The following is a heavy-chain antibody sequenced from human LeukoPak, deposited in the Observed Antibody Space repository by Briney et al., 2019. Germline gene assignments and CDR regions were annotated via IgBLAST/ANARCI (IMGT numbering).Heavy chain of an antibody. J-gene: IGHJ3*02. CDR3: ALRYFDWLSRFDAFDI. CDR2: ISAYNGNT. V-gene: IGHV1-18*01. CDR1: GYTFTIYG. D-gene: IGHD3-9*01. Sequence: ASVKVSCKASGYTFTIYGISWVRQAPGQGLEWMGWISAYNGNTNYAQKLQGRVTMTTDTSTSTAYMELRSLRSDDTAVYYCALRYFDWLSRFDAFDIWGQGTMVTVSS.